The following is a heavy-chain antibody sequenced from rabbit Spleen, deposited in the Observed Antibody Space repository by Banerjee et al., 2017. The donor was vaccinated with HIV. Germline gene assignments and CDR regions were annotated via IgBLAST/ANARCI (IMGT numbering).Heavy chain of an antibody. V-gene: IGHV1S40*01. Sequence: QSLEESGGDLVKPGASLTLTCTASGFSFNSVFWICWVRQAPGKGLEWIACIYIGSGNTYYTSWAKGRFTISKTSSTTVTLQMTRLTAADTATYFCARDTSSSFSSYGMDLWGPGTLVTVS. D-gene: IGHD1-1*01. CDR3: ARDTSSSFSSYGMDL. CDR2: IYIGSGNT. J-gene: IGHJ6*01. CDR1: GFSFNSVFW.